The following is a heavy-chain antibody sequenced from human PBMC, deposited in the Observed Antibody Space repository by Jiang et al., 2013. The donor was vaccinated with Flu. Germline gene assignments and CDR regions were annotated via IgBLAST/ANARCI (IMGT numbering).Heavy chain of an antibody. J-gene: IGHJ4*02. CDR3: AKTPKYCSSTSCRYFDY. CDR2: ISYDGSNK. V-gene: IGHV3-30*18. D-gene: IGHD2-2*01. Sequence: VQLLESGGGVVQPGRSLRLSCAASGFTFSSYGMHWVRQAPGKGLEWVAVISYDGSNKYYADSVKGRFTISRDNSKNTLYLQMNSLRAEDTAVYYCAKTPKYCSSTSCRYFDYWGQGTLVTVSS. CDR1: GFTFSSYG.